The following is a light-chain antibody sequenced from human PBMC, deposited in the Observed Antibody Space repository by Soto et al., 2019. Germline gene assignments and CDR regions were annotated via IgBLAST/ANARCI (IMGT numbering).Light chain of an antibody. Sequence: QSVLTQPPSVSGPPGQSVTISCTGTSSDVGSYNRLSWYQQPPGTAPKLIMYEVNTRPSGVPDRFSGSKSGSTASLTISGLQAVDEADYYCSLYISGSTYVFGAGTKV. CDR2: EVN. V-gene: IGLV2-18*01. CDR1: SSDVGSYNR. J-gene: IGLJ1*01. CDR3: SLYISGSTYV.